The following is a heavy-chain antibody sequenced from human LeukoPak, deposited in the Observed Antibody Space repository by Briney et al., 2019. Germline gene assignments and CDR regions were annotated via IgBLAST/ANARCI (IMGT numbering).Heavy chain of an antibody. CDR3: ARDVAVAGRYFQH. J-gene: IGHJ1*01. D-gene: IGHD6-19*01. CDR2: ISYDGSNK. V-gene: IGHV3-30-3*01. Sequence: GGSLRLSCAASGFTFSSYAMRWVRQAPGKGLEWVAVISYDGSNKYYADSVKGRFTISRDNSKNTLYLQMNSLRAEDTAVYYCARDVAVAGRYFQHWGQGTLVTVSS. CDR1: GFTFSSYA.